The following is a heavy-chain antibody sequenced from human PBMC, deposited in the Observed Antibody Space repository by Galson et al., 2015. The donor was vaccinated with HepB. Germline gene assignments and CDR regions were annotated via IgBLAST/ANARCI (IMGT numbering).Heavy chain of an antibody. CDR3: ARQNNWGPDYYYGMDF. CDR2: INPNSGAT. CDR1: GYTLSGNY. Sequence: SVKVSCKASGYTLSGNYIHWVRQAPGQGLEWMGWINPNSGATDYAQKFQGRVTMTRDTSISTAYMELSRLRSDDTAVYYSARQNNWGPDYYYGMDFWGQGTTVTVSS. D-gene: IGHD7-27*01. V-gene: IGHV1-2*02. J-gene: IGHJ6*02.